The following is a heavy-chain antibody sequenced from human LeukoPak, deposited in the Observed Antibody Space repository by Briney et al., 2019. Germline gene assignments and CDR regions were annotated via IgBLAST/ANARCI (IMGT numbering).Heavy chain of an antibody. CDR3: AKVTGGNSANFDY. CDR2: INPNSGGT. V-gene: IGHV1-2*02. CDR1: GYTFIGYY. D-gene: IGHD4-23*01. J-gene: IGHJ4*02. Sequence: ASVKASCKASGYTFIGYYMHWVRQAPGQGLEWMGWINPNSGGTNYAQEFQGRVTMTRDTSITTVYMELSRLRSDDTAVYYCAKVTGGNSANFDYWGQGTLVTVSS.